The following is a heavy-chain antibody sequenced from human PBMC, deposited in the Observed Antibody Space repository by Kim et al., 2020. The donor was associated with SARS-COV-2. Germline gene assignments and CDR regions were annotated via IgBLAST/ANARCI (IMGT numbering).Heavy chain of an antibody. Sequence: GGSLRLSCAASGFTFSSYAMSWVRQAPGKGLEWVSAISGSGGSTYYADSVKGRFTISRDNSKNTLYLQMNSLRAEDTAVYYCAKGRYYYDSSGYSNFDYWGQGTLVTVSS. J-gene: IGHJ4*02. D-gene: IGHD3-22*01. V-gene: IGHV3-23*01. CDR2: ISGSGGST. CDR1: GFTFSSYA. CDR3: AKGRYYYDSSGYSNFDY.